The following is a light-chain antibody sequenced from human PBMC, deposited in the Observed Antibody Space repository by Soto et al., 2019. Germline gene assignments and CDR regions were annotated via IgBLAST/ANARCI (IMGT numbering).Light chain of an antibody. CDR2: GAS. CDR1: QSVSTN. Sequence: ETVVTQSPATLSVSPGERATLSCRASQSVSTNLAWYQQKAGQAPRLLIYGASTRATGFPPRFSGSGSGTEFTLTISSLQSEDFAVYYCHQYDNWPQTFGQGTKLEIK. CDR3: HQYDNWPQT. V-gene: IGKV3-15*01. J-gene: IGKJ2*01.